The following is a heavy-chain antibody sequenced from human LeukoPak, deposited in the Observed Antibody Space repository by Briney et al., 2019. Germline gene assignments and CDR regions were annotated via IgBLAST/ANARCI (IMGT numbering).Heavy chain of an antibody. CDR3: ARELVSLGTGYFDL. CDR2: ITGSSTWT. J-gene: IGHJ2*01. D-gene: IGHD7-27*01. CDR1: GFTFGTYG. Sequence: GSLRLSCEASGFTFGTYGMTWVRQAPGKGLEWVSGITGSSTWTYYADSVRGRFTISRDNSKNTLHLQMNNLTADDTVIYYCARELVSLGTGYFDLWGRGTLVTVSS. V-gene: IGHV3-23*01.